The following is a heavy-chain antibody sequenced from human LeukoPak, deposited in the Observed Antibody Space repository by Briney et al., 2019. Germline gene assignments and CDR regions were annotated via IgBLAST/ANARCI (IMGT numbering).Heavy chain of an antibody. J-gene: IGHJ3*02. D-gene: IGHD3-16*02. V-gene: IGHV3-7*01. CDR3: ARGWSDYVWGSYRRDDAFDI. Sequence: GGSLRLSCAASGFTFSSYWMSWVRQAPGKGLEWVANIKQDGSEKYYVDSVKGRFTISRDNAKNSLCPQMNSLRAEDTAVYYCARGWSDYVWGSYRRDDAFDIWGQGTMVTVSS. CDR1: GFTFSSYW. CDR2: IKQDGSEK.